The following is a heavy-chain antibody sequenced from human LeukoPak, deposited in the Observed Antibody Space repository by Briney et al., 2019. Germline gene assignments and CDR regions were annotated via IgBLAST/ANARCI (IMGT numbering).Heavy chain of an antibody. Sequence: GGSLRLSCAASGFTFSSYSMNWVCQAPGKGLEWVSSISSSRSYIYYADSVKGRFTISRDNAKNSLYLQMNSLRDEDTAVYYCARAGLGLVDYWGQGTLVTVSS. CDR3: ARAGLGLVDY. CDR2: ISSSRSYI. CDR1: GFTFSSYS. J-gene: IGHJ4*02. D-gene: IGHD3-9*01. V-gene: IGHV3-21*01.